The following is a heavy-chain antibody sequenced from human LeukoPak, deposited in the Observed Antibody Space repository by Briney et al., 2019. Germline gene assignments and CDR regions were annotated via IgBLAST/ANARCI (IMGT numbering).Heavy chain of an antibody. CDR3: ARVRYNDGMTGYYYYMDV. Sequence: SGGSLRLSCAASGFTFSSYLMTWVRPLPGKGLEWVANIKKDGSEKSYVDSVKGRFSISRDNSENSVYLQMNSLRPEDTAVYYCARVRYNDGMTGYYYYMDVWGKGTTVTVSS. J-gene: IGHJ6*03. V-gene: IGHV3-7*01. CDR2: IKKDGSEK. D-gene: IGHD1-1*01. CDR1: GFTFSSYL.